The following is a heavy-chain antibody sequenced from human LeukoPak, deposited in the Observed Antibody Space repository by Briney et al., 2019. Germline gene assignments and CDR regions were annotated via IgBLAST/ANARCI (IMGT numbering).Heavy chain of an antibody. CDR1: GGSISSYY. CDR2: IYYSGST. D-gene: IGHD5-18*01. J-gene: IGHJ4*02. V-gene: IGHV4-59*12. Sequence: PSETLSLTCTVSGGSISSYYWSWIRQPPGKGLEWIGYIYYSGSTNYNPSLKSRVTISVDTSKNQFSLKLSSVTAADTAVYYCASGPRSWTAMVFDYWGQGTLVTVSS. CDR3: ASGPRSWTAMVFDY.